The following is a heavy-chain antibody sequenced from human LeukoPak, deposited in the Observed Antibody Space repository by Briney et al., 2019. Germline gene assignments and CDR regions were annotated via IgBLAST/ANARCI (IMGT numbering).Heavy chain of an antibody. Sequence: GGSLRLSCAASGFNFNEFYMSWIRQAPGKGLECISYISGSGTIIYFADSVKGRFTISRDSAKNSLYLQMNSLRAEDTAVYYCAGDDGRLRGQGTLVTVSS. CDR3: AGDDGRL. V-gene: IGHV3-11*04. CDR2: ISGSGTII. J-gene: IGHJ4*02. CDR1: GFNFNEFY.